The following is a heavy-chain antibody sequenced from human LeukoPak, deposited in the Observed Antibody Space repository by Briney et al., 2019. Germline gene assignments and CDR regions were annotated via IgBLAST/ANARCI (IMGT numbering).Heavy chain of an antibody. CDR1: GGSFSGYY. CDR2: INHSGST. J-gene: IGHJ4*02. Sequence: SETLSLTCAVYGGSFSGYYWSWIRQPPGKGLEWIGEINHSGSTNYNPSLKSRVTMSVDTSKNQFSLKLSSVTAADTAVYYCARQTMYYYDSSGYYVGGFPYYFDYWGQGTLVTVSS. V-gene: IGHV4-34*01. D-gene: IGHD3-22*01. CDR3: ARQTMYYYDSSGYYVGGFPYYFDY.